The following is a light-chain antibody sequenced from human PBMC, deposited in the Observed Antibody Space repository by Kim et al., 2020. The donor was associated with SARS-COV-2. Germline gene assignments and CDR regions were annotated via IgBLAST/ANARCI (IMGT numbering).Light chain of an antibody. CDR2: EDE. CDR1: SGSIASNY. CDR3: QSYDADSRWV. Sequence: NFMLTQPHSVSESPGKTVTISCTGSSGSIASNYVQWYQQRQGSSPITLIYEDEQRPSGVPDRFSGSIDRSSNSASLTISGLKTEDEADYYCQSYDADSRWVFGGGTQLTVL. V-gene: IGLV6-57*01. J-gene: IGLJ3*02.